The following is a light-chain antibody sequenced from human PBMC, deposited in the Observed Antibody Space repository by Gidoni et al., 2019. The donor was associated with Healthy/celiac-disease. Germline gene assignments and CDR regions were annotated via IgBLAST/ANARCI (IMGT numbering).Light chain of an antibody. J-gene: IGKJ1*01. V-gene: IGKV1-39*01. CDR3: QQSYSTWT. CDR1: QSISSY. CDR2: AAS. Sequence: DIQMTQSPSSLSASVGDRVTITCRGSQSISSYLNWYQQKPGKAPKLLIYAASSLQSGVPSRFSGSGSGTDFTLTISSLQPEDFATYYCQQSYSTWTFGQGTKVEIK.